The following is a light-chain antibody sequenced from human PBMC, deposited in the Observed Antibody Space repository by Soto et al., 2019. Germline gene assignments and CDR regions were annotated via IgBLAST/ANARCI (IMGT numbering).Light chain of an antibody. CDR3: QVWDSSSDHHV. CDR1: NIGSKS. J-gene: IGLJ1*01. Sequence: SYELTQPPSVSVAPGKTARITWGGNNIGSKSVHWYPQKPGQAPVLVIYYDSDRPSGIPERFSGSNSGNTATLTISRVEAGDEADYYCQVWDSSSDHHVFGTGTKLTVL. V-gene: IGLV3-21*04. CDR2: YDS.